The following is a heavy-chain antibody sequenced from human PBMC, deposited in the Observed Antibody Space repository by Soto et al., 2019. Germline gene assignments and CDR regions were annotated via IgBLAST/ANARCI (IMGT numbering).Heavy chain of an antibody. CDR2: ISGSGSTI. CDR3: AREVVVFGVIIPTPMDV. D-gene: IGHD3-22*01. Sequence: GGSLSLSCAASGFTFSGYEMNWVRQAPGKGLEWVSYISGSGSTIYYADSVKGRFTISRDNAKDSLYLQMNSLRAEDTAVYYCAREVVVFGVIIPTPMDVWGQGTTVTVSS. J-gene: IGHJ6*02. V-gene: IGHV3-48*03. CDR1: GFTFSGYE.